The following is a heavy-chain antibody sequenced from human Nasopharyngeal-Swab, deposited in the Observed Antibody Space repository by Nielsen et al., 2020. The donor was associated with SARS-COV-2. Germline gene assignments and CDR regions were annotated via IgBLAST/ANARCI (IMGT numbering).Heavy chain of an antibody. CDR2: ISGSGGNT. CDR3: AKYGSGGYSFDY. CDR1: GFTFISYT. V-gene: IGHV3-23*01. Sequence: GESLKISCAVSGFTFISYTMSWVRQAPGKGLEWVSAISGSGGNTHSADSVKGRFTISRDNSKNTLYLQMNSLRAEDTAVYYCAKYGSGGYSFDYWGQGTLVTVSS. J-gene: IGHJ4*02. D-gene: IGHD3-10*01.